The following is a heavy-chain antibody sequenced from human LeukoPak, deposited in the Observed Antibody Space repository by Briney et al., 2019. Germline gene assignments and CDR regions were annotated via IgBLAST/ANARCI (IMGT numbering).Heavy chain of an antibody. CDR2: IYPGGDI. J-gene: IGHJ3*02. CDR3: VRGPRYYDDSGFHYGVFDI. D-gene: IGHD3-22*01. V-gene: IGHV3-53*01. CDR1: EVTVTSNY. Sequence: GGSLRLSCAASEVTVTSNYLSWVCQAPGKGLQWVSVIYPGGDIYYADSVKGRFTISRDNSKNTLSLQMNSLTADDTAVYYCVRGPRYYDDSGFHYGVFDIWGQGTVVTVSS.